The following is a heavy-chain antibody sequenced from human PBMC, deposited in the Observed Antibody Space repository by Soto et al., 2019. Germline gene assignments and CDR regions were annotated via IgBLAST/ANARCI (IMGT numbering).Heavy chain of an antibody. D-gene: IGHD6-13*01. CDR2: INPSGDST. CDR3: ARDYSIAAAGRWWFDP. CDR1: GYSFTGYH. J-gene: IGHJ5*02. V-gene: IGHV1-46*01. Sequence: ASVKVSCKASGYSFTGYHMHWVRRAPGQGLEWMGIINPSGDSTNYAQKFQGRVTLTRDTTTNTDYMELSSLRSEDTAVYYCARDYSIAAAGRWWFDPCGQRSLVTVSS.